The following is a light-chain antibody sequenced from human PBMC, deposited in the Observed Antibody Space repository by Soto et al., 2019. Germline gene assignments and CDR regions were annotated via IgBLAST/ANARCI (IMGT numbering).Light chain of an antibody. V-gene: IGLV2-14*03. Sequence: QSVLTQPASVSGSPGQSITVSCSGISSDFGVSNYVSWYQQHPGKAPRLIIFDVNNRPAGVSPRFSGSKSGDTASLTISGLQTEDEAHYFCTSYRANALYVFGLGTNVTV. CDR1: SSDFGVSNY. CDR2: DVN. J-gene: IGLJ6*01. CDR3: TSYRANALYV.